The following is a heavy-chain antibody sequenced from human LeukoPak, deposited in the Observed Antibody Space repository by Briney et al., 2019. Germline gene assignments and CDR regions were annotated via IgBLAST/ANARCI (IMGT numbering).Heavy chain of an antibody. D-gene: IGHD3-10*01. CDR3: ARSRVWFGELLYSDWFDP. J-gene: IGHJ5*02. CDR1: GFTFDDYA. Sequence: GGSLRLSCAASGFTFDDYAMHWVRQAPGKGLEWVSLISGDGGSTYYADSVKGRFTISRDNSKNTLYLQMNSLRAEDTAVYYCARSRVWFGELLYSDWFDPWGQGTLVTVSS. V-gene: IGHV3-43*02. CDR2: ISGDGGST.